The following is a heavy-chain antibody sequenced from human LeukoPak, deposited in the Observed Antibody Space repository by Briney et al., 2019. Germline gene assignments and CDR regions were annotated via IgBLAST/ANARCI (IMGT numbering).Heavy chain of an antibody. CDR3: AGSSSSYSYFDY. J-gene: IGHJ4*02. CDR1: GFTFSSYG. V-gene: IGHV3-30*03. D-gene: IGHD6-6*01. Sequence: GGSLRLSCAASGFTFSSYGMHWVRQAPGKGLEWVAVISYDGSNKYYADSVKGRFTISRDNSKNTLYLQMNSLRAEDTAVYYCAGSSSSYSYFDYWGQGTLVTVSS. CDR2: ISYDGSNK.